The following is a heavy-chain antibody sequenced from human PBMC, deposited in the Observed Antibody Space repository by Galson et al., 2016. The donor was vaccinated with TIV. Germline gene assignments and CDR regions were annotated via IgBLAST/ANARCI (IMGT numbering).Heavy chain of an antibody. V-gene: IGHV2-70*11. CDR1: GFSLSTSGMC. Sequence: PALVKPTQTLTLTCSFSGFSLSTSGMCVSWIRQPPGKALEWLARIDWDDDIYYSPFMKTRLTISKDTSKNQVVLTMTNLDPVDTATYYCARTSYYYDSSGYYEGILYFDYWGQGSRGTVSS. CDR2: IDWDDDI. CDR3: ARTSYYYDSSGYYEGILYFDY. D-gene: IGHD3-22*01. J-gene: IGHJ4*02.